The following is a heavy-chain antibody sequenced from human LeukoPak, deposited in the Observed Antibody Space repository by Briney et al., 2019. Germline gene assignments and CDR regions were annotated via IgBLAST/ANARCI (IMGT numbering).Heavy chain of an antibody. D-gene: IGHD3-22*01. CDR1: GFTFSSYA. CDR3: ATLITMIVVVSPYYFDY. CDR2: ISGSGGST. Sequence: GSLRLSCAASGFTFSSYAMSWVRQAPGKGLEWVSAISGSGGSTYYADSVKGRFTISRDSSKNTLYLQMNSLRAEDTAVYYCATLITMIVVVSPYYFDYWGQGTLVTVSS. J-gene: IGHJ4*02. V-gene: IGHV3-23*01.